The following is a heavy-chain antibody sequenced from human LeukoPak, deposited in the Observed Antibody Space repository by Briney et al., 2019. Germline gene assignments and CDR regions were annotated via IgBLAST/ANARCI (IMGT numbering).Heavy chain of an antibody. J-gene: IGHJ6*03. Sequence: ASVKVSRKASGYTFTSYGISWVRQAPGQGLEWMGWISAYNGNTNYAQKLQGRVTMTTDTSTSTAYMELRSLRSDDTAVYYCARGKTGDWNWFWMGHYMDVWGKGTTVTVSS. V-gene: IGHV1-18*01. CDR3: ARGKTGDWNWFWMGHYMDV. D-gene: IGHD1-7*01. CDR1: GYTFTSYG. CDR2: ISAYNGNT.